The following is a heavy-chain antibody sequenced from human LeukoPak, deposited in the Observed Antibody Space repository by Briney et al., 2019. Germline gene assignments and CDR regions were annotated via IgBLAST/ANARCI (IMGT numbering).Heavy chain of an antibody. CDR3: VRYVVSGSGIYYFDY. V-gene: IGHV4-39*01. CDR1: GGSINSGGYS. CDR2: INYSGST. J-gene: IGHJ4*02. D-gene: IGHD3-10*01. Sequence: SETLSLTCAVSGGSINSGGYSWSWLRQPPGKGLESIASINYSGSTYYNPSLKSRVTISVDTSKNQFTLKLSSVTAADTAVFYCVRYVVSGSGIYYFDYWGQGTLVTVSS.